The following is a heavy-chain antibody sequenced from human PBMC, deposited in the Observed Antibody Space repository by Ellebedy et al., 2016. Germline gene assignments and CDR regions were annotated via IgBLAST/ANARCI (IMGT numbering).Heavy chain of an antibody. V-gene: IGHV3-21*01. D-gene: IGHD6-19*01. Sequence: GESLKISCAASGFTFSSYSMNWVRQAPGKGLEWVSSISSSSSYIYYADSVKGRFTISRDNAKNSLYLQMNSLRAEDTAVYYCARGGWSDYWGQGTLVTVSS. CDR2: ISSSSSYI. CDR1: GFTFSSYS. CDR3: ARGGWSDY. J-gene: IGHJ4*02.